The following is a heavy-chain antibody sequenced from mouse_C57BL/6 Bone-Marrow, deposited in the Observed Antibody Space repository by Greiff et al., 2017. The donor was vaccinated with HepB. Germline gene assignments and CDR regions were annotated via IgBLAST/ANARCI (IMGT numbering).Heavy chain of an antibody. CDR1: GFTFSSYA. V-gene: IGHV5-9-1*02. Sequence: EVMLVESGEGLVKPGGSLKLSCVASGFTFSSYAMSWVRQTPEKRLEWVAYISSGGDYIYYADTVKGRFTISRDNARNTLYLQMSSLKSEDTAMYYCTRDGYQYFDYWGQGTTLTVSS. D-gene: IGHD2-2*01. J-gene: IGHJ2*01. CDR3: TRDGYQYFDY. CDR2: ISSGGDYI.